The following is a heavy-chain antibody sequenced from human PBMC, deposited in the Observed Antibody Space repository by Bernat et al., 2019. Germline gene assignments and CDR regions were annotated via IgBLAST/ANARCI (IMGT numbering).Heavy chain of an antibody. V-gene: IGHV4-39*01. CDR1: GGSISSSSYY. Sequence: QLQLQESGPGLVKPSETLSLTCTVSGGSISSSSYYWGWIRQPPGKGLEWIGSIYYSGSTYYNPSLKSRVTISVDTSKNQFSLKLSSVTAADTAVCYCARQARVVVINDAFDIWGQGTMVTVSS. CDR2: IYYSGST. J-gene: IGHJ3*02. D-gene: IGHD3-22*01. CDR3: ARQARVVVINDAFDI.